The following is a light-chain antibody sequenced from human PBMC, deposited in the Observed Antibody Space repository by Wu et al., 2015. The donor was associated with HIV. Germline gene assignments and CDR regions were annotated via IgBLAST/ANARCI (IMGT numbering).Light chain of an antibody. CDR1: QSIDRNS. Sequence: DNVLTQSPATLSLSPGERVTLSCRASQSIDRNSLVWYQKRPGHAPWPIMYASSNRAPGVPDRFSGSGSGTDFTLTIRRLQREDFAVYSCQQRSNWPGLTFGGGTKVEI. J-gene: IGKJ4*01. V-gene: IGKV3D-20*02. CDR3: QQRSNWPGLT. CDR2: ASS.